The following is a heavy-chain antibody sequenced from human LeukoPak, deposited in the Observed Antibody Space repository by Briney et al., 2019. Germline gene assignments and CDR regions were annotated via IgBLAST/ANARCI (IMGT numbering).Heavy chain of an antibody. D-gene: IGHD2-2*01. J-gene: IGHJ4*02. CDR1: GGTFSTYG. V-gene: IGHV1-69*13. CDR2: IIPIYGSG. CDR3: ARDGETFCTSHGCYYGH. Sequence: GASVKVSCKASGGTFSTYGINWLRQAPGQGLEWMGGIIPIYGSGNVAQKFQGRLTITADESSTTVYMELSSLRSEDTAKYYCARDGETFCTSHGCYYGHWGQGTLVTVSS.